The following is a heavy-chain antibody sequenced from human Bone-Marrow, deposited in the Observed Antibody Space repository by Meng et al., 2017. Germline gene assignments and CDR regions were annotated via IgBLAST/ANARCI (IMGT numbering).Heavy chain of an antibody. CDR3: ARGNGIPGY. D-gene: IGHD1-14*01. CDR2: ITDGNGNT. J-gene: IGHJ4*02. Sequence: PSAAYTGSCTSSGHLSAKYSVLWVRQAPGPRLERMGWITDGNGNTKSSHIFQGIGTITRDTSASTAYMELSSLRSEDTDVYYCARGNGIPGYWGQGTLVTVSS. CDR1: GHLSAKYS. V-gene: IGHV1-3*01.